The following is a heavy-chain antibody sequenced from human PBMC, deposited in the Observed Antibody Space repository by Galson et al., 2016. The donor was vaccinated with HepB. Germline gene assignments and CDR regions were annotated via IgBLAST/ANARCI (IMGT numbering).Heavy chain of an antibody. Sequence: ETLSLTCTVSGGSISSSTYYWGWIRQPPGKGLEWIGSIYYSGTTYYNPSLKSRVTISVDTSKNQFSLKLSSGTAADTAVYYCARHQGLGVLIINWVDPWGQGTLVTVSS. CDR3: ARHQGLGVLIINWVDP. CDR2: IYYSGTT. CDR1: GGSISSSTYY. D-gene: IGHD3-3*01. V-gene: IGHV4-39*01. J-gene: IGHJ5*02.